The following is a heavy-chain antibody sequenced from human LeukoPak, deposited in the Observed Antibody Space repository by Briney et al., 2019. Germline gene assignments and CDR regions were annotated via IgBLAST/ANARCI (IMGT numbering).Heavy chain of an antibody. CDR3: ARVHGGAPWIPFWPPRAEYFLN. J-gene: IGHJ1*01. CDR2: ICTTGDT. D-gene: IGHD5-18*01. Sequence: GGSLRLSCAASGFTFSSYDMHWVRQATGKGLEWVSGICTTGDTYYPGSVKGRFTISRANPENSLFLQMESLRAEDPGVYCCARVHGGAPWIPFWPPRAEYFLNWGQGTLVTVSS. CDR1: GFTFSSYD. V-gene: IGHV3-13*01.